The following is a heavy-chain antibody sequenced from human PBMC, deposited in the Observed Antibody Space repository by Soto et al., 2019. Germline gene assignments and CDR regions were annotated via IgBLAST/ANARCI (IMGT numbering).Heavy chain of an antibody. J-gene: IGHJ4*02. CDR2: INAGNGNT. D-gene: IGHD3-10*01. CDR3: ARGVGQFDY. Sequence: QVQLVQSGAEVKKPGASVKVSCKPSGYPFTNYAMHWVRQAPGQRLEWMGWINAGNGNTEYSQKFQGRVTITRDTSASTAYLELSSLRSEDTAVHYCARGVGQFDYWGQGTLVTVSS. V-gene: IGHV1-3*01. CDR1: GYPFTNYA.